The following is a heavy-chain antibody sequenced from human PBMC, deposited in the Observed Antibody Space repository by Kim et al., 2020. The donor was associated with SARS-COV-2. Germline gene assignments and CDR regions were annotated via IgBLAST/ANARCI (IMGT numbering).Heavy chain of an antibody. Sequence: SETLSLTCAVYGGSFSGYYWSWIRQPPGKGLEWIGEINHSGSTNYNPSLKSRVTISVDTSKNQFSLKLSSVTAADTAVYYCARAWGWNYMGLTYYFDYWGQGTLVTVSS. CDR3: ARAWGWNYMGLTYYFDY. V-gene: IGHV4-34*01. CDR1: GGSFSGYY. J-gene: IGHJ4*02. CDR2: INHSGST. D-gene: IGHD1-7*01.